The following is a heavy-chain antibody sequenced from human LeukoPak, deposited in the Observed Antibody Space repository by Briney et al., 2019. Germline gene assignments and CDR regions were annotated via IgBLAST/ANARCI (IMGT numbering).Heavy chain of an antibody. V-gene: IGHV3-30-3*01. Sequence: GGSLRLSCAASGFTFSNYAMHWVRQAPGKGLEWVAVISYDGSNKYYADSVKGRFTISRDNSKNTLYLQMNSLRAEDTAVNYCARDLYDSSESAFDIWGQGTMVTVSS. CDR2: ISYDGSNK. CDR1: GFTFSNYA. D-gene: IGHD3-22*01. CDR3: ARDLYDSSESAFDI. J-gene: IGHJ3*02.